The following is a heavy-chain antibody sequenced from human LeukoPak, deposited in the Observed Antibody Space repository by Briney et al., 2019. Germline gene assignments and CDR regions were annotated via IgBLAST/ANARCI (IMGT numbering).Heavy chain of an antibody. V-gene: IGHV3-30*18. Sequence: GSLRLSCGASGFTFSSYGMHWVRQGPGKGLDWVAVISNYGSKKYYADYVKGRFPISRDNSKNTLSLQVSSLRTEDTAVYYCAKDRYSYAFEYSDSWGQGTLVTVSS. D-gene: IGHD5-18*01. J-gene: IGHJ4*02. CDR3: AKDRYSYAFEYSDS. CDR2: ISNYGSKK. CDR1: GFTFSSYG.